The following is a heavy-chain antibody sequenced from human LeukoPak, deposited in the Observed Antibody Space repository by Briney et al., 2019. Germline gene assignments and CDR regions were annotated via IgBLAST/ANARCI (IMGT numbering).Heavy chain of an antibody. Sequence: RGASVKVSCKASGGTFSSYAISWVRQAPGQGLEWMGGIIPIFGTANYAQKFQGRVTITADESTSTAYMELSSLRSEDTAVYYCAREGTQTRIQLPGNAFDIWGQGTMVTVSS. CDR2: IIPIFGTA. J-gene: IGHJ3*02. V-gene: IGHV1-69*13. CDR3: AREGTQTRIQLPGNAFDI. CDR1: GGTFSSYA. D-gene: IGHD5-18*01.